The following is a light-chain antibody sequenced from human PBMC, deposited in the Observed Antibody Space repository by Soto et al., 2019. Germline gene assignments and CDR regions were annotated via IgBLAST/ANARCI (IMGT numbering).Light chain of an antibody. J-gene: IGKJ1*01. V-gene: IGKV3-15*01. CDR3: QQYNNWWT. Sequence: EIVMTQSPDTLSASPGERATLSCRASQSVANSIAWYQQKPGQAPRLLIYSASTRATGIPARFSGSGSGTGFTLTISSLQSEDFAVYYCQQYNNWWTFGQGTKVEIK. CDR1: QSVANS. CDR2: SAS.